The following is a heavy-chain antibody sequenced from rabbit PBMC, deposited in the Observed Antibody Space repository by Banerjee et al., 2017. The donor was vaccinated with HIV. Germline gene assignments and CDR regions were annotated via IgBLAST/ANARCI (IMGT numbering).Heavy chain of an antibody. CDR1: GFTLSSSDY. CDR3: ARTAWGSSSRYFNL. CDR2: IVAGSSGTT. D-gene: IGHD1-1*01. Sequence: QEQLVESGGGLVQPEGSLTLTCKASGFTLSSSDYMCWVRQAPGKGLEWIGCIVAGSSGTTYYASGAKGRFTISKTSSTTVTLQMTSLTAADTATYFCARTAWGSSSRYFNLWGPGTLVTVS. J-gene: IGHJ4*01. V-gene: IGHV1S45*01.